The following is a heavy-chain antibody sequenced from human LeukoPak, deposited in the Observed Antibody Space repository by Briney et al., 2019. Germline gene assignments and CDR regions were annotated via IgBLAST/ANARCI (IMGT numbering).Heavy chain of an antibody. Sequence: PGGSLRLSCAASGFTVSSNYMSWVRQAPGKGLEWVSVIYSGGSTYYADSVRGRFTISRDNSKNTLYLQMNSLRAEDTAVYYCASPIVVVPAAVIPWGQGTLVTVSS. CDR1: GFTVSSNY. J-gene: IGHJ5*02. D-gene: IGHD2-2*01. V-gene: IGHV3-66*01. CDR2: IYSGGST. CDR3: ASPIVVVPAAVIP.